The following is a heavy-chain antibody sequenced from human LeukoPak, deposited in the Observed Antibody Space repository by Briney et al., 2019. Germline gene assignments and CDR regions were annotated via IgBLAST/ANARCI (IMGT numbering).Heavy chain of an antibody. D-gene: IGHD3-22*01. CDR1: GYSISSGYY. CDR2: IYHSGST. Sequence: SETLSLTCTVSGYSISSGYYWGWIRQPPGKGLEWIGSIYHSGSTYYNPSLKSRVTISVDTSKNQFSLKLSSVTAADTAVYYCARGARKVIYYYYYMDVWSKGTTVTVSS. J-gene: IGHJ6*03. CDR3: ARGARKVIYYYYYMDV. V-gene: IGHV4-38-2*02.